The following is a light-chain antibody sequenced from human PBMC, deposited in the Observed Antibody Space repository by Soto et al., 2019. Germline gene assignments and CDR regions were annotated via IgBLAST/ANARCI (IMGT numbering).Light chain of an antibody. CDR3: QQYGTSPWT. Sequence: EIVMTQSPATLSLSPGERATLSCRASQSVSSSYLSWYQQKPGQAPRLLIYATSSRATGIPDRFSGSGSETDFTLTINRLEPEDFAMYFCQQYGTSPWTFGQGTKVE. J-gene: IGKJ1*01. V-gene: IGKV3-20*01. CDR1: QSVSSSY. CDR2: ATS.